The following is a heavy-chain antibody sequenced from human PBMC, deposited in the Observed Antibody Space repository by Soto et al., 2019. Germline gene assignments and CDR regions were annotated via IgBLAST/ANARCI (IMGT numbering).Heavy chain of an antibody. Sequence: QVQVQESGPGLVKPSETLSLTCTVSGGSISSYYVSWIRQSAGKGLEWIGRIDTSGTTNYNPSLKSRVTMSVDASNIHFSLNLSSVTAADTAVYYCARGPRGYVYYHGMDVWGQGTTVTVSS. CDR3: ARGPRGYVYYHGMDV. CDR1: GGSISSYY. CDR2: IDTSGTT. J-gene: IGHJ6*02. D-gene: IGHD3-10*01. V-gene: IGHV4-4*07.